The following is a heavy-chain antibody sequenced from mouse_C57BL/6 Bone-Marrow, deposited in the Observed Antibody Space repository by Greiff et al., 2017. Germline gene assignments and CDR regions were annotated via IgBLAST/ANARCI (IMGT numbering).Heavy chain of an antibody. Sequence: EVLLVESGGGLVQSGRSLRLSCATSGFTFSDFYMEWVRQAPGTGLEWIAASSNKANDYTTDYSASVKGRFIVSRDTSQSILYLQMNALRAEDTAIYYCARDAHYGSSAWLADWGQGTLVTVSA. CDR3: ARDAHYGSSAWLAD. V-gene: IGHV7-1*01. J-gene: IGHJ3*01. CDR2: SSNKANDYTT. CDR1: GFTFSDFY. D-gene: IGHD1-1*01.